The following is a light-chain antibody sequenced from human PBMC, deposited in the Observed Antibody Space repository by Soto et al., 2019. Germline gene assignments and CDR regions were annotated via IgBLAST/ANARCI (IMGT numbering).Light chain of an antibody. J-gene: IGKJ4*01. CDR1: QSVSNY. CDR2: DAS. V-gene: IGKV3-11*01. CDR3: QQRINRLS. Sequence: EIVLTQSPATLSLSPGERATLSCRASQSVSNYLAWYQQKPCQAPRLLLYDASNRATGIPARFSGSGSGTDFSLTISTRVPVDLAAYYFQQRINRLSFGGGTNVDIK.